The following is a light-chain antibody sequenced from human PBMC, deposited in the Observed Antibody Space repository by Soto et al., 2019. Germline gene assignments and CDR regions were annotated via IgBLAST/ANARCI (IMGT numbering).Light chain of an antibody. Sequence: QSVLTQPPSVSVAPGQRVTISCTGSSSNIGAGYDVHWYQQLPGTAPKLLIFANSIRPSGVPGRFSGSKSGTSASLAITGLQADDEADYYCQSYDSSLSAYVFGTGTKVTVL. J-gene: IGLJ1*01. CDR3: QSYDSSLSAYV. V-gene: IGLV1-40*01. CDR1: SSNIGAGYD. CDR2: ANS.